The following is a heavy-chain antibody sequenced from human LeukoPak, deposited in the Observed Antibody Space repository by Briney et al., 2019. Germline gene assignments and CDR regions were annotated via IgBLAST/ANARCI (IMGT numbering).Heavy chain of an antibody. CDR2: IYYSGST. CDR3: ARGYCSSTSCYAGKDRDSYYYYYMDV. D-gene: IGHD2-2*01. CDR1: GYSISSSNW. Sequence: PSETLSLTCAVSGYSISSSNWWGWIRQPPGKGLEWIGFIYYSGSTNYNPSLKSRVTMSVDTSKNQFSLKLSSVTAADTAVYYCARGYCSSTSCYAGKDRDSYYYYYMDVWGKGTTVTISS. V-gene: IGHV4-28*01. J-gene: IGHJ6*03.